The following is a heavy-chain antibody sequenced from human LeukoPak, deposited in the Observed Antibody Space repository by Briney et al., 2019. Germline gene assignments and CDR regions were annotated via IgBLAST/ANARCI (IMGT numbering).Heavy chain of an antibody. J-gene: IGHJ4*02. D-gene: IGHD2-2*01. CDR2: INHSGST. CDR1: GGSFSGYY. V-gene: IGHV4-34*01. CDR3: ARLWVSGYCSSTSCYRDDY. Sequence: SETLSLTCAVYGGSFSGYYWSWIRQPPGKGLEWIGEINHSGSTNYNPSLKSRVTISVDTSKNQFSLKLSSVTAADTAVYYCARLWVSGYCSSTSCYRDDYWGQGTLDTVSS.